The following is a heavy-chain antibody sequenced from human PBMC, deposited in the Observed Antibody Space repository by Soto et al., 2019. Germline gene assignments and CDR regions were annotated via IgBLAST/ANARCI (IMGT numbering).Heavy chain of an antibody. CDR2: IYHSGNT. Sequence: SETLSLTCAVSGGSITSGVYSWSWSRQSPGKGLEWIGCIYHSGNTYFNPSLKSRVTISVDRSKNQFSLKLRSVTAADTAVYFCARGRGATTGGSYYHSYYGMDVWGQGTTVTVSS. V-gene: IGHV4-30-2*06. CDR1: GGSITSGVYS. D-gene: IGHD5-12*01. J-gene: IGHJ6*02. CDR3: ARGRGATTGGSYYHSYYGMDV.